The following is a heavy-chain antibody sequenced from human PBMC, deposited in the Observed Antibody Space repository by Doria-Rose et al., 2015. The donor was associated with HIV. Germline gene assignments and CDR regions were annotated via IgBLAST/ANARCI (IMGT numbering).Heavy chain of an antibody. Sequence: QVTLKESGPVLVKPTETLTLTCTVSGVSLSSPGMGVSWIRQPPGKALEWLAKIFSDDERSYKTSLKSRLTISRGTSKSQVVLTMTDMDPVDTATYYCARIKSSRWYRKYYFDFWGQGTLVIVSA. CDR1: GVSLSSPGMG. CDR2: IFSDDER. J-gene: IGHJ4*02. V-gene: IGHV2-26*01. CDR3: ARIKSSRWYRKYYFDF. D-gene: IGHD6-13*01.